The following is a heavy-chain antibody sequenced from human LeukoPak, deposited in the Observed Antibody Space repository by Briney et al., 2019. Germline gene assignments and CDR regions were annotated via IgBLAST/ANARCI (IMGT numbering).Heavy chain of an antibody. Sequence: SETLSLTCAVSGYSISSGYYWGWIRQPPGKGLEWIGSIYHSGSTYYNPSLKSRVTISVDTSKNQFSLKLSSVTAADTAVYYCARHPRPYYGFWSGPYFDYWGQGTLVTVSS. CDR2: IYHSGST. V-gene: IGHV4-38-2*01. CDR1: GYSISSGYY. J-gene: IGHJ4*02. D-gene: IGHD3-3*01. CDR3: ARHPRPYYGFWSGPYFDY.